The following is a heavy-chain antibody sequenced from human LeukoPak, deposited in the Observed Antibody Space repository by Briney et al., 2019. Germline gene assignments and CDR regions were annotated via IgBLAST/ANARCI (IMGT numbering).Heavy chain of an antibody. CDR1: GYTFSSYY. V-gene: IGHV1-46*01. D-gene: IGHD3-10*01. Sequence: ASVKVSCKASGYTFSSYYMHWGRQAPGQGLEWVGIINPSGGSTSYAQKFHGRVTMTRDTSTSTVYMELSSLRSEDTAVHYCARDDRRGLNYFDYWGQGTLVTVSS. J-gene: IGHJ4*02. CDR2: INPSGGST. CDR3: ARDDRRGLNYFDY.